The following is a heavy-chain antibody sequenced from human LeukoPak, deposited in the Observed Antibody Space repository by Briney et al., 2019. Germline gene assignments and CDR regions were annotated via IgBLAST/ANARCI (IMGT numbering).Heavy chain of an antibody. CDR3: ARYYDSSGSGDYYFDY. D-gene: IGHD3-22*01. V-gene: IGHV4-4*07. CDR1: GGSISSYY. CDR2: IYTSGST. Sequence: SETLSLTCTVSGGSISSYYWSWIRQAAGKGLEWIGRIYTSGSTNYNASLKSRVSMSVDTSKNQFSLKLSSVTAADTAVYYCARYYDSSGSGDYYFDYWGQGTLVTVSS. J-gene: IGHJ4*02.